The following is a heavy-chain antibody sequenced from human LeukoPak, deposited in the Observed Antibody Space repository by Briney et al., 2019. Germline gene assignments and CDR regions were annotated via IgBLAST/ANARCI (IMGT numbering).Heavy chain of an antibody. CDR1: GYTFNTYA. CDR3: ARRQYTYGQYYLDY. J-gene: IGHJ4*02. CDR2: INTNTVTP. Sequence: GASVKVSCKASGYTFNTYAITWVRQAPGQGLEWRGRINTNTVTPTYAQGFTGRIVFSVDSSVSTACLQITSLEAEDTAVYYCARRQYTYGQYYLDYWGQGTLVTVSS. V-gene: IGHV7-4-1*02. D-gene: IGHD5-18*01.